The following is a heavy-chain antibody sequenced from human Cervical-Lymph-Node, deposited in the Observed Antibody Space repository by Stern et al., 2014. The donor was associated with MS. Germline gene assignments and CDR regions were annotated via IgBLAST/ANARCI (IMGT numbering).Heavy chain of an antibody. CDR1: GYSFTDYY. Sequence: VQLVESGAEVKKPGASVKVSCRSSGYSFTDYYFHWVRQAPGQGLDWMGCINPSIGVTHYAQQFQGRVTMTRGSSMNTAYMEMSRLRSDDTAVYYCQAFPAYWGQGTLITVSS. J-gene: IGHJ4*02. CDR3: QAFPAY. V-gene: IGHV1-2*02. CDR2: INPSIGVT.